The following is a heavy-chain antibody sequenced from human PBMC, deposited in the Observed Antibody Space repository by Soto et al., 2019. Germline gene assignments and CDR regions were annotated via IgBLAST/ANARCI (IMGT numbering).Heavy chain of an antibody. D-gene: IGHD2-15*01. V-gene: IGHV3-30*03. CDR1: GFTFSGYG. J-gene: IGHJ4*02. CDR2: IAHDGSDQ. CDR3: ARSLVGSSYFVSDH. Sequence: QVELVESGGGVVQPGRSLRLSCAASGFTFSGYGMQWVRQAPGKGLEWVAVIAHDGSDQYYADSVKGRFTISRDNSKNTLNLQMNSMTAGGTAMYYCARSLVGSSYFVSDHWGQGTLVTVSS.